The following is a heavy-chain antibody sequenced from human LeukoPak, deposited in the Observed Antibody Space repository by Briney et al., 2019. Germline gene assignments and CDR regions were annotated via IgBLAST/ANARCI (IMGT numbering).Heavy chain of an antibody. Sequence: SETLSLTCTVSGGSISSSSYYWGWIRQPAGKGLEWIGRIYTSGSTNYNPSLKSRVTISVDTSKNQFSLKLSSVTAADTAVYYCARAPLDTFHQPFHDWGQGTLVTVSS. CDR3: ARAPLDTFHQPFHD. D-gene: IGHD5-18*01. CDR2: IYTSGST. V-gene: IGHV4-61*02. J-gene: IGHJ4*02. CDR1: GGSISSSSYY.